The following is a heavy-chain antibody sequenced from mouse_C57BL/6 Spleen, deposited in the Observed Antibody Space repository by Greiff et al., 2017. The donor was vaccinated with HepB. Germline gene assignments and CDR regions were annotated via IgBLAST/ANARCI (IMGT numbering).Heavy chain of an antibody. CDR1: GYTFTSYW. V-gene: IGHV1-55*01. Sequence: VKLQQPGAELVKPGASVKMSCKASGYTFTSYWITWVKQRPGQGLEWIGDIYPGSGSTNYNEKFKSKATLTVDTSSSTAYMQRSSLTSEDSAVYYCAREGIYYGSFYYAMDYWGQGTSVTVSS. D-gene: IGHD1-1*01. J-gene: IGHJ4*01. CDR3: AREGIYYGSFYYAMDY. CDR2: IYPGSGST.